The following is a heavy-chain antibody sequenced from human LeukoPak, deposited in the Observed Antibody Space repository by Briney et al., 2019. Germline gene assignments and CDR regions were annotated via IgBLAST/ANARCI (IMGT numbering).Heavy chain of an antibody. Sequence: TGGSLRLSCAASGFTFSSYAMSWVRQAPGKGLEWVAVISYDGSNKYYADSVKGRFTISRDNSKNTLYLQMNSLRAEDTAVYYCTTRSPARYCSDGACYSSADYWGQGTLVTVSS. CDR3: TTRSPARYCSDGACYSSADY. D-gene: IGHD2-15*01. V-gene: IGHV3-30*03. CDR1: GFTFSSYA. CDR2: ISYDGSNK. J-gene: IGHJ4*02.